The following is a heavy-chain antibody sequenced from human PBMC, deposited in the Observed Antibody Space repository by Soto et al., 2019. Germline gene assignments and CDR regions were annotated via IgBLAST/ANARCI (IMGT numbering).Heavy chain of an antibody. J-gene: IGHJ4*02. CDR3: ARGLSGGDYAVYYFDY. CDR1: GGSISSGDYY. D-gene: IGHD4-17*01. V-gene: IGHV4-30-4*01. Sequence: SETLSLTCTVSGGSISSGDYYWSWIRQPPGKGLEWIGYIYYSGSTYYNPSLKSRVTISVDTSKNQFSLKLSSVTAADTAVYYCARGLSGGDYAVYYFDYWGQGTLVTVSS. CDR2: IYYSGST.